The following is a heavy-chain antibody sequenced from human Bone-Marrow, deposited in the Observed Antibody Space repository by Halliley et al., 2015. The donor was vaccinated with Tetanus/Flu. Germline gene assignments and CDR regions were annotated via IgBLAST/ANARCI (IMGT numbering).Heavy chain of an antibody. CDR3: AKAIHYFDSRGTWD. CDR2: ISGDGDST. Sequence: SLRLSCAASGFTFSTYGMTWVRQAPGKGLEWVSVISGDGDSTYYADSVKGRFTISRDNSKNTLYLQMNSLRAEDTAVYYCAKAIHYFDSRGTWDWSQGTLVTVSS. CDR1: GFTFSTYG. D-gene: IGHD3-22*01. V-gene: IGHV3-23*01. J-gene: IGHJ4*02.